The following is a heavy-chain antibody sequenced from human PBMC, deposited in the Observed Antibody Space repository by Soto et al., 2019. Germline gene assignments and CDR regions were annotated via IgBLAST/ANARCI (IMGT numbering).Heavy chain of an antibody. CDR3: VRVYGRSSCFFDS. Sequence: PSETLSLTCGFSVYSLTSGYHCGWIRQPPGKGLEWIGTIYHRGTTYYNPSLMSRVTMSVDTSKNQFSLKVTSATAADTAVYFCVRVYGRSSCFFDSWGQGTLVTVSS. V-gene: IGHV4-38-2*01. D-gene: IGHD6-6*01. CDR1: VYSLTSGYH. J-gene: IGHJ4*02. CDR2: IYHRGTT.